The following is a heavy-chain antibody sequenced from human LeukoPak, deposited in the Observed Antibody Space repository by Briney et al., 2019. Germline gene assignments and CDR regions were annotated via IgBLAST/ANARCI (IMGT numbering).Heavy chain of an antibody. J-gene: IGHJ4*02. CDR2: ISYDGSNK. CDR1: GFTFSSYA. CDR3: ARGRITMVGGVIVLDY. D-gene: IGHD3-10*01. V-gene: IGHV3-30*04. Sequence: GGSLRLSCAASGFTFSSYAMHWVRQAPGKGLEWVAVISYDGSNKYYADSVKGRFTISRDNSKNTLYLQMNSLSGEDTAVYCCARGRITMVGGVIVLDYWGQGTLVTVSS.